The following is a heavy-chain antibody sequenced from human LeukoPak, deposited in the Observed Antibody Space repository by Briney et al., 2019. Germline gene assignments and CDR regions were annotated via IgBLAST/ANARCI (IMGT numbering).Heavy chain of an antibody. V-gene: IGHV3-7*01. D-gene: IGHD3-22*01. CDR1: GFSFSSYA. CDR2: IKPDGSAT. Sequence: GGSLRLSCSASGFSFSSYAMYWVRQAPGKGLQWVAQIKPDGSATYYVDSVKGRFTISRDNAKNSLFLQMNSLRPEDTAVYYCARENYYDSSGYYNDYWGQGTLVTVSS. J-gene: IGHJ4*02. CDR3: ARENYYDSSGYYNDY.